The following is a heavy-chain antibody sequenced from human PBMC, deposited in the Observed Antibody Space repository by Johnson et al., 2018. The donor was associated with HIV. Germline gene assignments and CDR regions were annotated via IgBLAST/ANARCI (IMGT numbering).Heavy chain of an antibody. J-gene: IGHJ3*02. V-gene: IGHV3-9*01. D-gene: IGHD6-13*01. CDR2: ISWNSGSI. CDR3: AAIGGIGSSWSAAFDI. CDR1: GFTFDDYA. Sequence: VQLVESGGGVVQPGRSLRLSCAASGFTFDDYAMHWVRQAPGKGLEWVSGISWNSGSIGYADSVKGRFTISRDNAKNSLYLQMNSLRAEDTALYYCAAIGGIGSSWSAAFDIWGHGTMVTVSS.